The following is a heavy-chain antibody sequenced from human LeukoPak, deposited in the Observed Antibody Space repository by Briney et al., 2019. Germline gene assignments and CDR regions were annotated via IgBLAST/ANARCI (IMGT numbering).Heavy chain of an antibody. D-gene: IGHD4-17*01. CDR2: IHNDGRT. J-gene: IGHJ3*01. CDR1: GGFLSGYY. Sequence: SETLSLTCALSGGFLSGYYWSWIGQSPAKELEWMGDIHNDGRTKYKSSFMCQVTIFLDSSKSQVSLRPATVTPEDTAHDFVARDAVLRDYGDSVNAYDRWGQGTMVSVAP. V-gene: IGHV4-34*06. CDR3: ARDAVLRDYGDSVNAYDR.